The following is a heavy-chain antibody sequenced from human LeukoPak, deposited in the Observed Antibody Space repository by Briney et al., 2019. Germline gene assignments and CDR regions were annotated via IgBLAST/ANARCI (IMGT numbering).Heavy chain of an antibody. CDR3: ARSRTPTDFDY. CDR2: INHSGST. Sequence: SETLSLTCAAYGGPFSGYYWSWFRRPPGRGLEWIGEINHSGSTNYNPSLKSRVTISVDTSKNQFSLKLSSVTAADTAVYYCARSRTPTDFDYWGQGTLVTVSS. V-gene: IGHV4-34*01. CDR1: GGPFSGYY. J-gene: IGHJ4*02.